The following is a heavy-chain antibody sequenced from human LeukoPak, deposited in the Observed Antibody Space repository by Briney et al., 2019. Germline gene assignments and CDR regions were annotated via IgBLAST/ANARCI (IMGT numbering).Heavy chain of an antibody. CDR3: ARDTTSEYGDYGYLYWDY. D-gene: IGHD4-17*01. J-gene: IGHJ4*02. CDR1: GYTFTGYY. CDR2: ISAYNGNT. Sequence: GASVKVSCKASGYTFTGYYMHWVRQAPGQGLEWMGWISAYNGNTNYAQKLQGRVTMTTDTSTSTAYMELRSLRSDDTAVYYCARDTTSEYGDYGYLYWDYWGQGTLVTVSS. V-gene: IGHV1-18*04.